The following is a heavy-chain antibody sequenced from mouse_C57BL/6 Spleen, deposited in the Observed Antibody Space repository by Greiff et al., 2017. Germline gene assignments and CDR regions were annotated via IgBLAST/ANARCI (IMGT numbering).Heavy chain of an antibody. CDR2: IHPNSGST. J-gene: IGHJ2*01. Sequence: VQLQQPGAELVKPGASVKLSCKASGYTFTSYWMHWVKQRPGQGLEWIGMIHPNSGSTNYNEKFKSKATLTVDKSSSTAYMQLRSLTSEDSAVYYCARGAYDGYYEGNYFDYWGQGTTLTVSS. CDR1: GYTFTSYW. D-gene: IGHD2-3*01. V-gene: IGHV1-64*01. CDR3: ARGAYDGYYEGNYFDY.